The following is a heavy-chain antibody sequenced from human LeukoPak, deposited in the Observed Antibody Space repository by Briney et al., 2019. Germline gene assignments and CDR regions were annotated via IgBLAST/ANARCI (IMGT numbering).Heavy chain of an antibody. CDR2: INHSGST. CDR1: GGSFSGYY. D-gene: IGHD3-10*01. Sequence: SETLSLTCAVYGGSFSGYYWSWIRQPPGKGLEWIGEINHSGSTNYNPSLKSRVTISVDTSKNQFSLKLSSVTAADTAVYYCARGRYYGSGIPGVWDYYYGMDVWGKGTTVTVSS. CDR3: ARGRYYGSGIPGVWDYYYGMDV. J-gene: IGHJ6*04. V-gene: IGHV4-34*01.